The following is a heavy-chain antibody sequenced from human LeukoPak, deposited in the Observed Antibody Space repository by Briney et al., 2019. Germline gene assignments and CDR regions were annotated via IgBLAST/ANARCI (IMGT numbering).Heavy chain of an antibody. CDR2: IYDSGRT. CDR3: ARDRLGGYSYVY. CDR1: GVSVSSGSYF. V-gene: IGHV4-61*01. D-gene: IGHD5-12*01. Sequence: SETLSLTCTVSGVSVSSGSYFWTWIRQSPGKRLEYVGYIYDSGRTNYNPSLKSRVTISKDTSKNQFSLKLNSVTAADTAVYYCARDRLGGYSYVYWGQGSLVTVSS. J-gene: IGHJ4*02.